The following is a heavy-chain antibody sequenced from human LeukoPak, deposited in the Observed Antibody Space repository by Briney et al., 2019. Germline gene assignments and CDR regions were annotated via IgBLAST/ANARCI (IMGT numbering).Heavy chain of an antibody. CDR3: ARAGYDILTGYSPMDY. CDR2: ISYDGSNK. J-gene: IGHJ4*02. Sequence: GGSLRLSCAASGFTFSTYGMHWVRQAPGKGLEWVAVISYDGSNKYYADSVKGRFTISRDNSKNTVFLQMNSLRVEDTAVYYCARAGYDILTGYSPMDYWGQGTLVTVSS. V-gene: IGHV3-30*03. CDR1: GFTFSTYG. D-gene: IGHD3-9*01.